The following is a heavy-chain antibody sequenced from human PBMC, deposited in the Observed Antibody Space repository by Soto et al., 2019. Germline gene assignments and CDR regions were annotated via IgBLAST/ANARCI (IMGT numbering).Heavy chain of an antibody. V-gene: IGHV4-59*01. D-gene: IGHD2-2*01. CDR1: GGSISSYY. CDR3: AGSYSSTTLIDWFDP. Sequence: QVQLQESGPGLVKPSETLSLTCTVSGGSISSYYWSWIRQPPGKGLEWIGYIYYSGSTNYNPSLKSRVTISVDTSKNQFSLKLSSVTAADTAVYYCAGSYSSTTLIDWFDPWGQGTLVTVSS. CDR2: IYYSGST. J-gene: IGHJ5*02.